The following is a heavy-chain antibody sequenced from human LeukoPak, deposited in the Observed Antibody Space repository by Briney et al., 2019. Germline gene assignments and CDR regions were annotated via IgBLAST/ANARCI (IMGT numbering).Heavy chain of an antibody. V-gene: IGHV3-30-3*01. CDR2: TSYDGSNE. J-gene: IGHJ4*02. CDR1: GFTFSSYA. D-gene: IGHD5-24*01. Sequence: PGGSLRLSCEASGFTFSSYAMHWVRQAPGKGLEWVAVTSYDGSNEYYADSVKGRFTISRDNSKNTLYLQVNSLRPEDTAVYYCAKVYGERWLQFFGYYFDYWGQGTLVTVSS. CDR3: AKVYGERWLQFFGYYFDY.